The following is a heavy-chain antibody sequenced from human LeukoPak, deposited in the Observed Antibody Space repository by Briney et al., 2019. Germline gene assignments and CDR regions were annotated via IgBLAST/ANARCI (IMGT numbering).Heavy chain of an antibody. CDR3: ALLAVASDFDC. CDR2: ISSSGSTI. D-gene: IGHD6-19*01. V-gene: IGHV3-48*03. CDR1: GFTFSSFE. Sequence: TGGSLRLSCVASGFTFSSFEMHWVRQAPGKGLEWVSDISSSGSTIYYADSVKGRFTVSRDNAKNSVYLQMNSLRAEDTGVYYCALLAVASDFDCWGQGTLVTVSS. J-gene: IGHJ4*02.